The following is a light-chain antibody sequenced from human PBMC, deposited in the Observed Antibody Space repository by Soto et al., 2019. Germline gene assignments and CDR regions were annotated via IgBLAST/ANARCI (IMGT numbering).Light chain of an antibody. V-gene: IGKV1-39*01. CDR2: AAS. CDR3: QQTYSAPQT. Sequence: DIQMTQSPSSLSASVGDRVTITCRASQNINSFLNWYQQKPGKAPNLLICAASTLRSGVPSRFSGGGSGTDFTLTISSLQPEDFATYSCQQTYSAPQTFGQGTKVDIK. J-gene: IGKJ1*01. CDR1: QNINSF.